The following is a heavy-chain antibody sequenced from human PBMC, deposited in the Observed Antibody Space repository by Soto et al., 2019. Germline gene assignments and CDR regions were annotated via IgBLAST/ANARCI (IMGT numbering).Heavy chain of an antibody. CDR1: GYTFTSYA. Sequence: VASVKVSCKASGYTFTSYAMHWVRQAPGQRLEWMGWINAGNGNTKYSQKFQGRVTITRDTSASTAYMELSSLRSEDTAVYYCARDREGIQLWRNHYYYGMDVWGQGTTVTVSS. CDR2: INAGNGNT. CDR3: ARDREGIQLWRNHYYYGMDV. V-gene: IGHV1-3*01. D-gene: IGHD5-18*01. J-gene: IGHJ6*02.